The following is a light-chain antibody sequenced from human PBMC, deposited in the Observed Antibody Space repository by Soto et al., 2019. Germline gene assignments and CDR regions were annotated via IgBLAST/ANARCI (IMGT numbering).Light chain of an antibody. CDR1: SSNIGSNT. V-gene: IGLV1-44*01. Sequence: QFVLTQPPSASGTPGQRVTISCSGSSSNIGSNTVNWYQQLPGTAPKLLIYSNNQRPSGVPDRFSGSKSGTSASLAISGLQSEDEADYYCAAWDDSLNGVVLGGGTKLTVL. CDR2: SNN. J-gene: IGLJ2*01. CDR3: AAWDDSLNGVV.